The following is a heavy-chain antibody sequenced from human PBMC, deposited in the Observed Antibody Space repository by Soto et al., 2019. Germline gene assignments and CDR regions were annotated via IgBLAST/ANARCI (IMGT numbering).Heavy chain of an antibody. V-gene: IGHV5-51*01. D-gene: IGHD5-12*01. CDR1: ASTLANNW. Sequence: ESLKISCKLFASTLANNWVAWVRQMPGKGLEWMGIIYLGDSDTRYSPSFQGQVLISADKSTSTVYLQWVSLKASDTAMYYCARHGSNMVATKFSGMEIWGQGTTVPVAS. CDR2: IYLGDSDT. J-gene: IGHJ6*01. CDR3: ARHGSNMVATKFSGMEI.